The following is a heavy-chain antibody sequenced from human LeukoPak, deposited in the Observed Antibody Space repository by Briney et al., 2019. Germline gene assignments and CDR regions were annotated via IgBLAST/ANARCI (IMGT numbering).Heavy chain of an antibody. CDR2: IYYSGNT. CDR3: ATTTIRLGC. V-gene: IGHV4-34*01. J-gene: IGHJ4*02. D-gene: IGHD1-26*01. CDR1: GGSFSGYY. Sequence: SETLSLTCAVYGGSFSGYYWSWIRQPPGKGLEWIGSIYYSGNTYHNPSLKSRVTISIDTSKNQFSLKLSSVTAADTAVYYCATTTIRLGCWGQGTLVTVSS.